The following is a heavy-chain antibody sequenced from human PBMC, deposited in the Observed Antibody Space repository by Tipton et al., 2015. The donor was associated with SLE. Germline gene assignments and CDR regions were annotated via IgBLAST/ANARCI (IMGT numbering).Heavy chain of an antibody. V-gene: IGHV4-34*01. Sequence: WSWIRQSPRKRLEWIGEISHSGSANYNPSLKSRGTLSLDMSKNQFSLRLSSVPAADTAVYYCARGVAGYFYYCYMDVWGKGTTVTISS. J-gene: IGHJ6*03. CDR3: ARGVAGYFYYCYMDV. CDR2: ISHSGSA.